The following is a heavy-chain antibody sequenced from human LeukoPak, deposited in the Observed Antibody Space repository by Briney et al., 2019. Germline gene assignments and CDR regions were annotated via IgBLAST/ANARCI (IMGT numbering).Heavy chain of an antibody. J-gene: IGHJ6*02. Sequence: GESLRLSCAASGFTFSSYWMHWVRQAPGKGLVWVSRINSDGSSTSYADSVKGRFTISRDNAKNTLYLQMNSLRVEDTAVYYCARDRAPYYYGMDVWGQGTTVTVSS. CDR1: GFTFSSYW. D-gene: IGHD3-10*01. CDR3: ARDRAPYYYGMDV. V-gene: IGHV3-74*01. CDR2: INSDGSST.